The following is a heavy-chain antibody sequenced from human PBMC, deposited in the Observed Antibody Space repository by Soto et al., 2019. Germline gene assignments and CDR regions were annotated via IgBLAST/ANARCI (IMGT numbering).Heavy chain of an antibody. J-gene: IGHJ4*02. D-gene: IGHD1-26*01. CDR3: AHRRGGSYYSYIDY. Sequence: QITLKESGPTLVKPTQTLTLTCTFSGFSLSTGGVGVTWIRQPPGKALEWLALIYWDDDKRYSPSLKSRLTITKDTSKNQVVLTMTSMDPVDTATYYCAHRRGGSYYSYIDYWGQGTLVTVSS. CDR1: GFSLSTGGVG. CDR2: IYWDDDK. V-gene: IGHV2-5*02.